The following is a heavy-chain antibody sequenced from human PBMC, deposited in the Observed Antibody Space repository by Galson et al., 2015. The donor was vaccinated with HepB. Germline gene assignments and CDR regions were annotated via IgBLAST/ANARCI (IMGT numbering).Heavy chain of an antibody. CDR1: GSSFSDYY. V-gene: IGHV3-11*01. CDR3: ARDVVSRDCGADCSDFDH. Sequence: SLRLSCAASGSSFSDYYLGWVRQAPGKGLEWVAYISGTGNSIEYADSVKGRFTISRDNAKNSLYLQMTSLRVEDTAIYYCARDVVSRDCGADCSDFDHWGQGTLVTVSS. J-gene: IGHJ5*02. CDR2: ISGTGNSI. D-gene: IGHD2-21*01.